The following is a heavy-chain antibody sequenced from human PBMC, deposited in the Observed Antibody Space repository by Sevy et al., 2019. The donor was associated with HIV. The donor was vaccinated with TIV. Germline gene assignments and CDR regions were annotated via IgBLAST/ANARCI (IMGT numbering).Heavy chain of an antibody. Sequence: GGSLRLSCAASGFTFSDYYMTWIRQAPGKGLECISYITSSGTTIYYADSVKGRFTISRDNAENSLNLQMSTLRVEDTAVYYCARVARGTYEAFDIWGQGTMVTVSS. CDR1: GFTFSDYY. V-gene: IGHV3-11*01. CDR3: ARVARGTYEAFDI. J-gene: IGHJ3*02. CDR2: ITSSGTTI.